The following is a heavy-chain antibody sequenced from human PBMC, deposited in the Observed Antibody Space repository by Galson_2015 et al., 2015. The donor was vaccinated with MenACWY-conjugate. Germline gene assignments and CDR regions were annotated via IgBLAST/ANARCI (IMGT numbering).Heavy chain of an antibody. CDR1: GDSVSSYTVA. V-gene: IGHV6-1*01. CDR2: TYRMSN. J-gene: IGHJ3*02. Sequence: CAISGDSVSSYTVAWNWIRQSPSRGLEWLGRTYRMSNDYAPSVKSRIVISPDTSKNQFSLHLNYVTPDDTALYYCARGQFSAFDIWGQGTMVAVSS. D-gene: IGHD4-11*01. CDR3: ARGQFSAFDI.